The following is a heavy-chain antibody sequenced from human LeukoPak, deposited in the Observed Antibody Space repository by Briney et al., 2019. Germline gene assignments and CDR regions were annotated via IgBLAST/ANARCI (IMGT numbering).Heavy chain of an antibody. J-gene: IGHJ5*02. Sequence: GGSLRLSCAATGFTFSHYSMNWVRQAPGRGLEWLSYIGSRDSTIYYADSVRGRFTISRDNAQNSLYLQMNSLRAEDTAVYYCARDPRNVGLAPWGQGTLVTVSS. CDR2: IGSRDSTI. CDR1: GFTFSHYS. D-gene: IGHD2-15*01. CDR3: ARDPRNVGLAP. V-gene: IGHV3-48*01.